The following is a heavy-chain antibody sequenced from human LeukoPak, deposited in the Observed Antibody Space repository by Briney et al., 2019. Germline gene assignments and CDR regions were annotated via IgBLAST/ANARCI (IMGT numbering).Heavy chain of an antibody. V-gene: IGHV3-53*01. CDR3: ARGPGDSSSPFDY. CDR2: IYSGGST. CDR1: GFTVSSNY. Sequence: GGSLRLSCAASGFTVSSNYMSWVRQAPGEGLEWASVIYSGGSTYYADSVKGRFTISRDNSKNTLYLQMNSLRAEDTAVYYCARGPGDSSSPFDYWGQGTLVTVSS. J-gene: IGHJ4*02. D-gene: IGHD6-6*01.